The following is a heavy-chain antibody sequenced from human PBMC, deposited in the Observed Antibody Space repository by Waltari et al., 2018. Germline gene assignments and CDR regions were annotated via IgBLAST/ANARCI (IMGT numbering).Heavy chain of an antibody. Sequence: QVQLQESGPGLVKPSETLSLTCPVSGGSISSYYWSWIRQPPGKGLEWLGYVYYSGSNNYNPSLKSRVTISVDTSKNQFSLKLSTVTAADTAVYYCARGFHRGNYYYDYDMDVWGKGTTVTVSS. V-gene: IGHV4-59*01. CDR1: GGSISSYY. J-gene: IGHJ6*03. CDR3: ARGFHRGNYYYDYDMDV. CDR2: VYYSGSN.